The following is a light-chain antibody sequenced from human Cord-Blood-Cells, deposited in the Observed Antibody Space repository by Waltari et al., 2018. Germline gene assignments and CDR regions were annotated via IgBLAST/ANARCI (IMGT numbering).Light chain of an antibody. CDR1: RPNIGSNY. J-gene: IGLJ3*02. CDR3: AAWDDSLSGWV. Sequence: QSVLPQPPSASGTPGQRVTISCSGRRPNIGSNYVYWYQQLPGTAPKPLNYRNNQRPPGVPDRFPGPKAGTSASPAISGLRAEDGADYYCAAWDDSLSGWVFGGGTKLTVL. V-gene: IGLV1-47*01. CDR2: RNN.